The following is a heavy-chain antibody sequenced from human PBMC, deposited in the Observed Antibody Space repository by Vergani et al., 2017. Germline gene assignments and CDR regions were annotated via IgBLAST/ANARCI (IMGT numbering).Heavy chain of an antibody. Sequence: EVQLVESGGGLVKPGGSLRLSCAASGFTFSTYSMNWVRQAPGKGLEWVSSISSSSSYIFYADSVKCRFTISRDNAKNSLFLQMNSLRAEDTAVYYCARGEGVYAHQNWFDPWGQGTLVIVSS. CDR1: GFTFSTYS. CDR3: ARGEGVYAHQNWFDP. J-gene: IGHJ5*02. V-gene: IGHV3-21*01. CDR2: ISSSSSYI. D-gene: IGHD2-8*01.